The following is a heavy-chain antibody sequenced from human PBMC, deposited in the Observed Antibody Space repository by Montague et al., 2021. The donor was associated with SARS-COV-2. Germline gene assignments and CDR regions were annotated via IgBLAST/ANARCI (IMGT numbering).Heavy chain of an antibody. J-gene: IGHJ4*02. V-gene: IGHV3-7*01. CDR2: IKEDGGQK. Sequence: SLRLSCAASGFTFSNYCLSWVRQAPGKGLEWVANIKEDGGQKYYVDSVKGRFTISRDNAKNSLYLQMNSLRAEDTAVYYCARDPNCGSTSCYYHYWGQGTLVTVSS. CDR3: ARDPNCGSTSCYYHY. D-gene: IGHD2-2*01. CDR1: GFTFSNYC.